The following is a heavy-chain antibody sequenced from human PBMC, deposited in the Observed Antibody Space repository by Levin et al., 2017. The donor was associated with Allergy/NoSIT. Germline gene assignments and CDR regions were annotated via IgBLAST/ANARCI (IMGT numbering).Heavy chain of an antibody. CDR1: GGSISSGGYY. D-gene: IGHD5-24*01. CDR2: IYYSGST. V-gene: IGHV4-31*03. CDR3: ARMAKYYYYMDV. J-gene: IGHJ6*03. Sequence: SQTLSLTCTVSGGSISSGGYYWSWIRQHPGKGLEWIGYIYYSGSTYYNPSLKSRVTISVDTSKNQFSLKLSSVTAADTAVYYCARMAKYYYYMDVWGKGTTVTVSS.